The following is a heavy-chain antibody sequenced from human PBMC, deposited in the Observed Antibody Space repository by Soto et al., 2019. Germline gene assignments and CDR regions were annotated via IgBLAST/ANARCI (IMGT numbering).Heavy chain of an antibody. CDR1: GFNFSTYY. D-gene: IGHD1-26*01. Sequence: GGSLRLSFAASGFNFSTYYMGWVRQDPGKGLEWVSNIAEDGSKKDYEDSVKVRFTVSIDNADNSLHLQMHSLRVEDTALYYCVRVGAALPXWGQGAWVTVSX. V-gene: IGHV3-7*01. CDR2: IAEDGSKK. CDR3: VRVGAALPX. J-gene: IGHJ5*02.